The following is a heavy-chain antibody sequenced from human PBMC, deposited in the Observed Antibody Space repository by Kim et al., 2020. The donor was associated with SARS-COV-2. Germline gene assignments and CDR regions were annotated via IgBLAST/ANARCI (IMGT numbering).Heavy chain of an antibody. Sequence: GGSLRLSCAASGFTFSSYGMHWVRQAPGKGLEWVAVIWYDGSNKYYADSVKGRFTISRDNSKNTLYLQMNSLRAEDTAVYYCARAGILWFTEDYWGQGTLVTVSS. J-gene: IGHJ4*02. D-gene: IGHD3-10*01. CDR2: IWYDGSNK. CDR1: GFTFSSYG. CDR3: ARAGILWFTEDY. V-gene: IGHV3-33*01.